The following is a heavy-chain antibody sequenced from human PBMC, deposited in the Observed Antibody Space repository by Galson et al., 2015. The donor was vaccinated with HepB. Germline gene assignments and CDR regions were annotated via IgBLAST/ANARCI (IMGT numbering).Heavy chain of an antibody. CDR2: INTNTGNP. Sequence: SVKVSCKASGYTFTSYAMNWVRQAPGQGLEWMGWINTNTGNPTYAQGFTGRFVFSLDTSVSTAYLQISSLKAEDTAVYYCARVGVQNEEYSSSWLLGVTPYYYYGMDVWGQGTTVTVSS. CDR3: ARVGVQNEEYSSSWLLGVTPYYYYGMDV. D-gene: IGHD6-13*01. CDR1: GYTFTSYA. V-gene: IGHV7-4-1*02. J-gene: IGHJ6*02.